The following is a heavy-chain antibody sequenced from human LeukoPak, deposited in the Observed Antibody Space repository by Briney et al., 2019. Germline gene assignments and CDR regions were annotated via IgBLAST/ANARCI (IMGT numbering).Heavy chain of an antibody. CDR3: AKSQKGYFDY. CDR1: GYTFTNYY. CDR2: INPNSGDT. Sequence: ASVKVSCKASGYTFTNYYIHWVRQAPGQGLEWMGRINPNSGDTNYAQKFQGRVTMTRETSITTAYMELSGLRSDDTAVYYCAKSQKGYFDYWGQGTLVTVSS. V-gene: IGHV1-2*06. J-gene: IGHJ4*02.